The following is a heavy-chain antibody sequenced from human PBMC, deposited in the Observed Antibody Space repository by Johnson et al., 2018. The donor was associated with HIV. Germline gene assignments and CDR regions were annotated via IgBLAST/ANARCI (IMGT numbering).Heavy chain of an antibody. J-gene: IGHJ3*02. V-gene: IGHV3-30-3*01. D-gene: IGHD4-23*01. CDR2: ISYDGSNK. CDR3: ARDLDYGGNWLDAFDI. CDR1: GFTFNTFGSYA. Sequence: QVQLVESGGGLVQPGGSLRLSCAASGFTFNTFGSYAMHWVRQAPGKGLEWVAVISYDGSNKYYADSVKGRFTISRDNSKNTLYLQMISLRPEDTAVYYCARDLDYGGNWLDAFDIWGQGTVVTVSS.